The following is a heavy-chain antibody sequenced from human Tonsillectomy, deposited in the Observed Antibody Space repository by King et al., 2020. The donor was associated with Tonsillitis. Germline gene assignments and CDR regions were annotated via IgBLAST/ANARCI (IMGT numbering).Heavy chain of an antibody. V-gene: IGHV3-15*01. CDR1: GFTFSNAW. D-gene: IGHD3-10*01. CDR2: IKSKTDGGTT. J-gene: IGHJ4*02. CDR3: TTGPLWFGELLFDY. Sequence: VQLVESGGGLVKPGGSPRLSCAASGFTFSNAWMSWVRQAPGKGLEWVGRIKSKTDGGTTDYSAPVKGRFTISRDDSKNTLYLQMNSLKTGDSDVYYCTTGPLWFGELLFDYWGQGTLVTVSS.